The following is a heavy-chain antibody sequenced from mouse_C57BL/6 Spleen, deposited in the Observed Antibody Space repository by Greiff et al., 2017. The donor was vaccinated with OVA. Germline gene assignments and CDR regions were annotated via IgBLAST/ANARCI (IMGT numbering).Heavy chain of an antibody. V-gene: IGHV5-4*01. J-gene: IGHJ4*01. CDR3: ARDDYDEGPHYYAMDY. CDR1: GFTFSSYA. Sequence: EVQGVESGGGLVKPGGSLKLSCAASGFTFSSYAMSWVRQTPEKRLEWVATISDGGSYTYYPANVKGRFTISRDNAKNNLYLHMSHLKSEDTAMYYCARDDYDEGPHYYAMDYWGQGTSVTVSS. CDR2: ISDGGSYT. D-gene: IGHD2-4*01.